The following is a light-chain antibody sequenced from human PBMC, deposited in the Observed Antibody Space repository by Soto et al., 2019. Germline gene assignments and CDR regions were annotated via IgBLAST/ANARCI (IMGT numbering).Light chain of an antibody. Sequence: SYELTQPRSVSVSPGQTASITCSGHKLGDRYASWYQQRPGQPPVLVMFQDDRRPSGIPDRFSGSNSGNTATLTISGTDTVDEADYYCQAWDKSSVIFGGGTKLTV. J-gene: IGLJ2*01. CDR3: QAWDKSSVI. CDR2: QDD. V-gene: IGLV3-1*01. CDR1: KLGDRY.